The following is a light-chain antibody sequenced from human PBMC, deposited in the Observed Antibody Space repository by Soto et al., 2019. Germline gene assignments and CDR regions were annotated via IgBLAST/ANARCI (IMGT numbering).Light chain of an antibody. J-gene: IGKJ3*01. CDR3: QHYGSSLFT. CDR1: QSVSSTS. Sequence: EIVLTQSPGTLSLSPGERATLSCRASQSVSSTSLAWYQQKPGQAPRLLIYGASSRATGIPDRFSGSGSGTDFTLTISRLEPEDFAVYYCQHYGSSLFTFGPGTKVDLK. V-gene: IGKV3-20*01. CDR2: GAS.